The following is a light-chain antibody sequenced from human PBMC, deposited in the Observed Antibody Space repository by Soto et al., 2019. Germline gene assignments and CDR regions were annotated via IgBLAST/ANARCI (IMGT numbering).Light chain of an antibody. CDR3: GSFTTSRIWV. J-gene: IGLJ3*02. V-gene: IGLV2-14*01. Sequence: QSALTQPASVSGSPGQSITVSCTGSSSDFGDDNYVSWYQQQPGKVPNLLIYGDNSRPSGISNRFSGSKSGNTASLTISGLQVEDEAEYFCGSFTTSRIWVFGGGTKLTVL. CDR2: GDN. CDR1: SSDFGDDNY.